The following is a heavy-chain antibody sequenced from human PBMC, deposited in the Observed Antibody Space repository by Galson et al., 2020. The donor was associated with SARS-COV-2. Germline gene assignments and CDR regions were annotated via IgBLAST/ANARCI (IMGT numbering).Heavy chain of an antibody. CDR1: EFDFSGSW. Sequence: GGSLRLSCTASEFDFSGSWMTWVRQAPGKGLKCVAKIKPDGSATFYVDSVRGRFTISRDNAENSLKLQMNGLRVEDTAVYYCAREVSWRADLWGQGTLVTVSS. V-gene: IGHV3-7*01. J-gene: IGHJ3*01. CDR3: AREVSWRADL. D-gene: IGHD3-3*01. CDR2: IKPDGSAT.